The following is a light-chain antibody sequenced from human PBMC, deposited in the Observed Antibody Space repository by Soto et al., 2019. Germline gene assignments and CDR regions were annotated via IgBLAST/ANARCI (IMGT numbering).Light chain of an antibody. V-gene: IGKV3-11*01. J-gene: IGKJ1*01. Sequence: DIVLTQSPATLSLSRGVRATVSCRTSQSVSNYLAWYQQKPGQPPRLLIYGASNRATGIPARFSGSGSGTDFTLTISSLEPEDFAVYYCQQRSSTWTFGQGTKVDIK. CDR2: GAS. CDR3: QQRSSTWT. CDR1: QSVSNY.